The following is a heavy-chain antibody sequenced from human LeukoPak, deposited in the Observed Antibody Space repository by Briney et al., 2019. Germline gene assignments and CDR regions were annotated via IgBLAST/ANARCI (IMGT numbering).Heavy chain of an antibody. J-gene: IGHJ4*02. V-gene: IGHV3-15*04. CDR1: GFTFSNAW. Sequence: GGSLRLSCAGSGFTFSNAWMSWVRQAQGKGLEWVGRMESKSDGGSTDYAAPVKGRFTISRDDSKNTLFLQINSLKTEDTAVYYCTTLDGDYAPDYWGQGTLVTVSS. D-gene: IGHD4-17*01. CDR2: MESKSDGGST. CDR3: TTLDGDYAPDY.